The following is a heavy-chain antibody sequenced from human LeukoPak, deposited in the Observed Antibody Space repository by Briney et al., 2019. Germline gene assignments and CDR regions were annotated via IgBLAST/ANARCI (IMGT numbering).Heavy chain of an antibody. D-gene: IGHD4-17*01. Sequence: SVKVSCKASGGTFSSYAISWVRQAPGQGLEWMGGIIPIFGTANYAQKFQGRVTITADESTSTAYMELSSLRSEDTAVYYCARVVGYGDYRWFDPWGQGTLVTVSS. CDR2: IIPIFGTA. CDR3: ARVVGYGDYRWFDP. CDR1: GGTFSSYA. J-gene: IGHJ5*02. V-gene: IGHV1-69*13.